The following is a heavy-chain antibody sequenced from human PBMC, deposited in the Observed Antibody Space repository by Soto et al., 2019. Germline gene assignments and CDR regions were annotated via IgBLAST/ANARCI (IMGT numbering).Heavy chain of an antibody. CDR1: GFNSINHW. V-gene: IGHV3-7*01. Sequence: GLLRHPNAVSGFNSINHWMSGVRKATGKGLEWVANIKQDGREKYYVDSVKGRFTISRDNAKNSLYLQMNSLRAEDTAVYYCARDVEGATRYYYYGMDVWGQGTTVTVSS. J-gene: IGHJ6*02. CDR3: ARDVEGATRYYYYGMDV. CDR2: IKQDGREK. D-gene: IGHD1-26*01.